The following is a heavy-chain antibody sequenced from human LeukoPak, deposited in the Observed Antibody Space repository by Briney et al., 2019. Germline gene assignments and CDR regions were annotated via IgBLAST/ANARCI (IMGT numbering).Heavy chain of an antibody. CDR1: TFTFSSYE. Sequence: PGGSLRLSCTPSTFTFSSYEINWVRQAPGKGLEWVSYISSSGGPIYYADSVKGRFTISRDNAKNSLYLQMSSLRAEDTAVYYCASRSSDNWFDPWGQGALVTVSS. CDR3: ASRSSDNWFDP. D-gene: IGHD6-19*01. CDR2: ISSSGGPI. J-gene: IGHJ5*02. V-gene: IGHV3-48*03.